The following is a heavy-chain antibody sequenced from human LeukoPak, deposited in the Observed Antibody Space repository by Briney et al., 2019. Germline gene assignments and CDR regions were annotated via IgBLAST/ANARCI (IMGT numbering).Heavy chain of an antibody. CDR2: IYYTGST. CDR3: ARHVVGYCSSSSCHTDY. D-gene: IGHD2-2*02. J-gene: IGHJ4*02. CDR1: GGSISSSNYY. V-gene: IGHV4-39*01. Sequence: PSETLSLTCTVSGGSISSSNYYWGWIRQPPGKGLEWIASIYYTGSTYYNPSLKSRVIISVDTSKNQFSLKLTSVTAADTAVYYCARHVVGYCSSSSCHTDYWGQGTLVTVSS.